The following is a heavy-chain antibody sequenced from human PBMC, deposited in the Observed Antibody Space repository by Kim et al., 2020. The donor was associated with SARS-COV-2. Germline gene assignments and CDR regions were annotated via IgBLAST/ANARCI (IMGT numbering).Heavy chain of an antibody. D-gene: IGHD1-7*01. V-gene: IGHV3-64*01. Sequence: GGSLRLSCAASGFTFSSYAMHWVRQAPGKGLEYVSAISSNGGSTYYANSVKGRFTISRDNSKNTLYLQMGSLRAEDMAVYYCARGTSYWGQGTLVTVSS. J-gene: IGHJ4*02. CDR3: ARGTSY. CDR1: GFTFSSYA. CDR2: ISSNGGST.